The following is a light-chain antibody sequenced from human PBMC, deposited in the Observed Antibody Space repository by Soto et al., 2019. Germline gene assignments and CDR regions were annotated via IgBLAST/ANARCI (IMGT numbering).Light chain of an antibody. J-gene: IGKJ1*01. CDR1: QSVNTW. CDR2: DVS. Sequence: DIQMTQSPSSLSASVEDRVIITCRSSQSVNTWLAWYQKKPGKAPKLLIYDVSSLQSGVPSRFSGSGSGTEFTLTISSLQPDDFATYYCQQYNSDWKFGQGAKVDIK. CDR3: QQYNSDWK. V-gene: IGKV1-5*01.